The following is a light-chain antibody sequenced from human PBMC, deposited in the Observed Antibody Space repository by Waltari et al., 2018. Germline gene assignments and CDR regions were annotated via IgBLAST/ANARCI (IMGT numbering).Light chain of an antibody. J-gene: IGKJ2*01. CDR1: QSVSDW. Sequence: IQMTPSPSTLSASVGDRVTIACRASQSVSDWLVWYQQKPGEAPKVLIYKVSSLENGVPPRFSGSGFGTEFNLTITSLQPDDFATYYCQHFFNYPYTFGQGTKLE. V-gene: IGKV1-5*03. CDR2: KVS. CDR3: QHFFNYPYT.